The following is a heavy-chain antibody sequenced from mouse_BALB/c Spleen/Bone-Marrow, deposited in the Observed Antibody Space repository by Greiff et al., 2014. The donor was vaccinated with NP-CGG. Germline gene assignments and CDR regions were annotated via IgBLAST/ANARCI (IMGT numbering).Heavy chain of an antibody. CDR1: GYTFTSYW. CDR2: IYPGDGDT. V-gene: IGHV1-87*01. CDR3: ARDEHYFDY. Sequence: SGAELARPGASVKLSCKASGYTFTSYWMQWVEQRPGQGLEWIGAIYPGDGDTRYTQKFKGKATLTADKSSSTAYMQLSSLASEDSAVYYCARDEHYFDYWGQGTTLTVSS. J-gene: IGHJ2*01.